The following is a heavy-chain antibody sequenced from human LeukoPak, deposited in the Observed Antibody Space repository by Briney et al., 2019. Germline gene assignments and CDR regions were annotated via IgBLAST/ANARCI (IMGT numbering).Heavy chain of an antibody. Sequence: ASVKVSCKASGGTFSSYAISWVRQAPGQGLEWMGRIIPILGIANYAQKFQGRVTITADKSTSTAYMELSSLRSEDTAMYYCARPSGSYYDFDYWGQGTLVTVSS. CDR1: GGTFSSYA. D-gene: IGHD1-26*01. V-gene: IGHV1-69*04. CDR2: IIPILGIA. CDR3: ARPSGSYYDFDY. J-gene: IGHJ4*02.